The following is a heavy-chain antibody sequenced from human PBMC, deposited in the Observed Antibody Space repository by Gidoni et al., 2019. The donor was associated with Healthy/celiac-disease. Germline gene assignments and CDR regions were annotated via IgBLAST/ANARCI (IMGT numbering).Heavy chain of an antibody. CDR1: GSRFTTSR. V-gene: IGHV5-10-1*03. CDR2: IDPSDSYT. J-gene: IGHJ4*02. D-gene: IGHD3-16*01. CDR3: ARQGIIGILGERKNDY. Sequence: EVHWFQSGAEGKKLRASLRFPRMGSGSRFTTSRISWVGQMPGKGLEWLGRIDPSDSYTNYSPSVQGHVTISADKSISTAYLQWSGLKASDTAMYYCARQGIIGILGERKNDYWGQGTLVTVSA.